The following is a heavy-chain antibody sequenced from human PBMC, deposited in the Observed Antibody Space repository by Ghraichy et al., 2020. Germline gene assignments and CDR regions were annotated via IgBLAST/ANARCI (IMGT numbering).Heavy chain of an antibody. CDR2: ITASGATP. D-gene: IGHD2/OR15-2a*01. V-gene: IGHV3-23*01. CDR3: AKGSTSAKDYYGMDV. J-gene: IGHJ6*04. Sequence: GGSLRLSCVASGFTFTSHAMTWVRQAPGKGLEWVSCITASGATPYYGPSASGRFTISKDNSKNTVYLQLNSLRAEDTAIYFCAKGSTSAKDYYGMDVWGKGTTVTVSP. CDR1: GFTFTSHA.